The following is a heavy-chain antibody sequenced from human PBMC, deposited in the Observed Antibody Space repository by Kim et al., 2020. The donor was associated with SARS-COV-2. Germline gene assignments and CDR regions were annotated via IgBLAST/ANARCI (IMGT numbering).Heavy chain of an antibody. CDR2: ISSNGDNT. D-gene: IGHD1-26*01. CDR1: GFTFSISS. V-gene: IGHV3-64D*06. J-gene: IGHJ4*02. Sequence: GGSLRLSCFASGFTFSISSMNWVRQAPVRGLEFVSHISSNGDNTYYADSVRGRFTISRDNSKNTLYLQMSSLRPEDTAVYYCVKDLGGATCFDYSGQRTPGTLSS. CDR3: VKDLGGATCFDY.